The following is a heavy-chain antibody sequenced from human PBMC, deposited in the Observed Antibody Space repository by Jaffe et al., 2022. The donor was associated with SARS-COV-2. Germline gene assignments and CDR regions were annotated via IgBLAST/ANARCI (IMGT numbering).Heavy chain of an antibody. CDR3: ARDQGSYYGDYYYGMDV. J-gene: IGHJ6*02. CDR2: ISYDGSNK. CDR1: GFTFSSYA. Sequence: QVQLVESGGGVVQPGRSLRLSCAASGFTFSSYAMHWVRQAPGKGLEWVAVISYDGSNKYYADSVKGRFTISRDNSKNTLYLQMNSLRAEDTAVYYCARDQGSYYGDYYYGMDVWGQGTTVTVSS. V-gene: IGHV3-30-3*01. D-gene: IGHD1-26*01.